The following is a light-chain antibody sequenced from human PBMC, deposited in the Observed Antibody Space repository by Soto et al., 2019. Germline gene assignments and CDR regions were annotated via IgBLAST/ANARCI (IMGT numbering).Light chain of an antibody. CDR2: DVS. CDR1: SSDVGGYNY. Sequence: QSALTQPASVSGSPGQSITISCTGTSSDVGGYNYVSWYQQHPGKAPKLMIYDVSKRPSGASNRFSSSKSGNTASLTISGIQDEDEADYYCSSYTSSSTRVFGGGTKLTVL. J-gene: IGLJ2*01. V-gene: IGLV2-14*01. CDR3: SSYTSSSTRV.